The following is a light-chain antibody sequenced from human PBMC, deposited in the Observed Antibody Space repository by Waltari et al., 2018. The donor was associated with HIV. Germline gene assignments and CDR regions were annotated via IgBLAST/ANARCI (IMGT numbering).Light chain of an antibody. CDR3: QSGGSSGSWV. V-gene: IGLV3-25*03. CDR1: ALANHS. J-gene: IGLJ3*02. Sequence: SNELTQPPSVSVSPGQTARITCSGDALANHSTYWFQQKPGQAPVLVIYKDTDRPSGIPERFSGSRSGTTVKLTISGVQAEDEADYYCQSGGSSGSWVFGGGTKLTVL. CDR2: KDT.